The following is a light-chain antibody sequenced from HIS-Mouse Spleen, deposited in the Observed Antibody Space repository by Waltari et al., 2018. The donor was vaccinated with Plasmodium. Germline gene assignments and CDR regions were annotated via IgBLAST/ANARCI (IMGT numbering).Light chain of an antibody. J-gene: IGLJ3*02. CDR1: SSDVGGYNY. V-gene: IGLV2-14*01. CDR2: EVS. Sequence: QSALTQPASVSGSPGQSITISCTGTSSDVGGYNYVSWYQQQPGKAPKLMIYEVSNRPSGVSNRFSGSTSVNTASLTISGLQAEDEADYYCSSYTSSSTLVFGGGTKLTVL. CDR3: SSYTSSSTLV.